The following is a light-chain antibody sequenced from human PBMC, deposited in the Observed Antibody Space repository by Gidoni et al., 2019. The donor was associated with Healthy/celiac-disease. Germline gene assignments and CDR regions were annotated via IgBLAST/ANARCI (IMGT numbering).Light chain of an antibody. V-gene: IGKV1-39*01. Sequence: DIQMTQSTSSLSASVVDRVTITCRASQSISSYLNWYQQKPGKAPKLLIYAASSLQSGVPSRFSGSGSGTDFTLTISSLQPEDFATYYCQQCYSTLSLTFGPGTKVEIK. CDR1: QSISSY. J-gene: IGKJ1*01. CDR2: AAS. CDR3: QQCYSTLSLT.